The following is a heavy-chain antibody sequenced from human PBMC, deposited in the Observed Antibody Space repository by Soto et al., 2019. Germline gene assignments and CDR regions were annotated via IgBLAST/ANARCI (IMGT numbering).Heavy chain of an antibody. J-gene: IGHJ6*02. CDR3: ARYRPGVRYYGMDF. Sequence: EVQLLESGGGLVQPGGSLRLSCAASGFTFSSYAMKWVRQAPGKGLEWVSLIGESGTPTYYADSVKGQFNISRDKPGNPLVLKMYSQRADDASVYYCARYRPGVRYYGMDFWGQGNTVTVSS. CDR2: IGESGTPT. CDR1: GFTFSSYA. V-gene: IGHV3-23*01. D-gene: IGHD5-18*01.